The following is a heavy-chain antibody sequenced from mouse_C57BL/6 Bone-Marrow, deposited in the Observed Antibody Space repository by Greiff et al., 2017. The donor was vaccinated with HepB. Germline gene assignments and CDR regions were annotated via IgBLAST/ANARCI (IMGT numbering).Heavy chain of an antibody. CDR3: ARWDYDAS. Sequence: QVQLQQSGPELVKPGASVKLSCKASGYTFTSYDINWVKQRPGQGLEWIGWIYPRDGSTTYNEKFKGKATLTVDTSSSTAYMELHSLTSEDSAVYFCARWDYDASWGQGTLVTVSA. J-gene: IGHJ3*01. CDR2: IYPRDGST. V-gene: IGHV1-85*01. CDR1: GYTFTSYD. D-gene: IGHD2-4*01.